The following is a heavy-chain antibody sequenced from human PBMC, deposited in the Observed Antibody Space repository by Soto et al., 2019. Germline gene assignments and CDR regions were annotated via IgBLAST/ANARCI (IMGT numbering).Heavy chain of an antibody. CDR1: GYTFTGYY. Sequence: CTGSGYTFTGYYMLGVRQPPGQGLEWMAWINPNSGGTNYAQKFQGKVTMTSDTSISTAYMELSRLRSDDTAVYYCASGYCSSTSGDDGQGGPYGMDGWGQGTTVTVSS. CDR3: ASGYCSSTSGDDGQGGPYGMDG. D-gene: IGHD2-2*01. CDR2: INPNSGGT. J-gene: IGHJ6*02. V-gene: IGHV1-2*02.